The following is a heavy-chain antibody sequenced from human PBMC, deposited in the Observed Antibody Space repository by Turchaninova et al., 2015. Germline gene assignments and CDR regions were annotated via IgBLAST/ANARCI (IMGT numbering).Heavy chain of an antibody. V-gene: IGHV3-64D*06. CDR2: ISTNGGFT. CDR1: GFTFSGYA. D-gene: IGHD2-15*01. CDR3: VQGGYCVTPTSLAFDY. J-gene: IGHJ4*02. Sequence: GFTFSGYAMHWVRQAPGKGLEHLSSISTNGGFTSHADSVKGRFTISRDNSENTLYLQMTGLRPEDTAVYYCVQGGYCVTPTSLAFDYWGQGILVTVSS.